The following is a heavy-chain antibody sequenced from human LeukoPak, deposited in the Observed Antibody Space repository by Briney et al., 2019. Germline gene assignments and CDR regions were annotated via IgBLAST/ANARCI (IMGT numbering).Heavy chain of an antibody. D-gene: IGHD3-16*01. J-gene: IGHJ5*02. V-gene: IGHV3-53*01. CDR2: MYSDIIT. CDR3: ARLVNYGAWFDP. Sequence: VGSLRLSCAASELTVSSNYMSWVRQAPGKGLEGVSGMYSDIITDYPDSVKGRFTISRDDSKNTLYLHMNSLRVEDTATYYCARLVNYGAWFDPWGQGTLVTVSS. CDR1: ELTVSSNY.